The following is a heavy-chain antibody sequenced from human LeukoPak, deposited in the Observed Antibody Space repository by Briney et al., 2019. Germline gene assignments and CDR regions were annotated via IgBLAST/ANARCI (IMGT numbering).Heavy chain of an antibody. Sequence: SGTLSLTCAVSGGSISSSNWWSWVRPPPGKGLEWIGEIYHSGSTNYNPSLKSRVNISVDKSKNQFSLKLSSVTAADTAVYYCARDPGITTAWTAFDIWGQGTMVTVSS. D-gene: IGHD1-1*01. CDR3: ARDPGITTAWTAFDI. CDR2: IYHSGST. J-gene: IGHJ3*02. CDR1: GGSISSSNW. V-gene: IGHV4-4*02.